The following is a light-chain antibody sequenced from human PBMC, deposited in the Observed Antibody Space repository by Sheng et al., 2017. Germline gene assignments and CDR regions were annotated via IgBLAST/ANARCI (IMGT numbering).Light chain of an antibody. CDR1: QDISNY. V-gene: IGKV1-33*01. Sequence: DIQMTQSPSSLSASVGDRVTITCQASQDISNYLNWYQQKPGKAPKLLIYDASNLETGVPSRFSGSGSGTDFTFTISSLQPEDIATYYCQQYDNPPWTFG. J-gene: IGKJ1*01. CDR3: QQYDNPPWT. CDR2: DAS.